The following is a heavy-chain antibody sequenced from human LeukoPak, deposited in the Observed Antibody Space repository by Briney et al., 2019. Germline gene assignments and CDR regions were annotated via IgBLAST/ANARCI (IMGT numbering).Heavy chain of an antibody. J-gene: IGHJ3*02. CDR2: IYFSVST. CDR3: ARVTLGVGDIVATISKAKDAFDI. V-gene: IGHV4-4*07. Sequence: SETLSLTCTVSGGSVSGYYWNWIRQPAGKGLEWIGQIYFSVSTNYNPSLKSRVTISVDKSKNQFSLKLSSVTAADTAVYYCARVTLGVGDIVATISKAKDAFDIWGQGTMVTVSS. D-gene: IGHD5-12*01. CDR1: GGSVSGYY.